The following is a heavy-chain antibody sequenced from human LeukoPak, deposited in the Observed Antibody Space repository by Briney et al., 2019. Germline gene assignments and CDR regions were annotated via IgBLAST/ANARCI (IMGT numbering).Heavy chain of an antibody. CDR3: ATSGGYCSGGSCSGGWFDP. D-gene: IGHD2-15*01. CDR1: GGSISSSSYY. CDR2: IYYSGST. V-gene: IGHV4-39*07. Sequence: PSETLSLTCTVSGGSISSSSYYWGWIRQPPGKGLEWIGSIYYSGSTYYNPSLKSRATISVDTSKNQFSLKLSSVTAADTAVYYCATSGGYCSGGSCSGGWFDPWGQGTLVTVSS. J-gene: IGHJ5*02.